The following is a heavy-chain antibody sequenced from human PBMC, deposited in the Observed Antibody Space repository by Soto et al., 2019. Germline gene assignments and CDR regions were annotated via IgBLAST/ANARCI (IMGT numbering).Heavy chain of an antibody. V-gene: IGHV3-33*01. CDR2: IWHDGSDR. J-gene: IGHJ4*02. Sequence: GGSLRLSCAASGFTFSNYGTHWVRQAPGKGLEWMAVIWHDGSDRYYADSVKGRFTISRDNSKNTLYLQMDSLRVEDTAVYYCSGNFDFWGQGTLVTVSS. D-gene: IGHD1-26*01. CDR3: SGNFDF. CDR1: GFTFSNYG.